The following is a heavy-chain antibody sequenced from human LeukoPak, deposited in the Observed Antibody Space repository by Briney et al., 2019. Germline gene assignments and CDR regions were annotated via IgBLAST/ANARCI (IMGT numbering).Heavy chain of an antibody. V-gene: IGHV3-23*01. J-gene: IGHJ4*02. CDR1: GFSFSTYA. D-gene: IGHD3-22*01. CDR2: ICANDGAT. CDR3: AKNFGESCHHVVNY. Sequence: GGSLRLSCPASGFSFSTYAMTWVGQAPGKGLEWVAVICANDGATYYADSVKGRFTISRDNSKSTLFLQMNSLRAEDTAVYYCAKNFGESCHHVVNYWGQGTLVTVSS.